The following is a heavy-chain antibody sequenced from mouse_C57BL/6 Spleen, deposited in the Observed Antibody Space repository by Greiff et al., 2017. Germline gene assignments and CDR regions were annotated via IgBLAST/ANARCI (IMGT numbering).Heavy chain of an antibody. CDR1: GYTFTSYG. Sequence: QVHVKQSGAELARPGASVKLSCKASGYTFTSYGISWVQQSTGKGLEWIGEFYPRSGNTYYNEKFKGQGTLTDDKSSNTVYMVLRRLTAEDSTAFFCERLTHYDCQYYFDDWGQGTTLTVSS. J-gene: IGHJ2*01. CDR2: FYPRSGNT. D-gene: IGHD2-4*01. V-gene: IGHV1-81*01. CDR3: ERLTHYDCQYYFDD.